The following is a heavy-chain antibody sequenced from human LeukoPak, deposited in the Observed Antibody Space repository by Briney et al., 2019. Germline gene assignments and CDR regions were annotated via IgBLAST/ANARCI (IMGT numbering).Heavy chain of an antibody. CDR2: IYYSGST. D-gene: IGHD3-3*02. CDR1: GGSISSHY. Sequence: PSETLSLTCTVSGGSISSHYWSWIRQSPGKGLEWIGYIYYSGSTNYNPSLKSRVTISVDTSKNQFSLKLSSVTAADTAVYYCARDGNLLGRNGMDVWGQGTTVSVSS. CDR3: ARDGNLLGRNGMDV. V-gene: IGHV4-59*11. J-gene: IGHJ6*02.